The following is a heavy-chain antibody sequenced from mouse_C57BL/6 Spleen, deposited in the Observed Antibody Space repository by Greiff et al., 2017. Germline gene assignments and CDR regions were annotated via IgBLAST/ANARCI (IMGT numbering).Heavy chain of an antibody. CDR3: AREGAGVATWDYAMDY. J-gene: IGHJ4*01. D-gene: IGHD1-1*01. V-gene: IGHV1-55*01. CDR2: IYPGSGST. Sequence: QVQLQQPGAELVKPGASVKMSCKASGYTFTSYWITWVKQRPGQGLEWIGDIYPGSGSTNYNEKFKSKATLTVDTSSSTAYMQLSSLTSEDSAVYYCAREGAGVATWDYAMDYCGEEDSETASS. CDR1: GYTFTSYW.